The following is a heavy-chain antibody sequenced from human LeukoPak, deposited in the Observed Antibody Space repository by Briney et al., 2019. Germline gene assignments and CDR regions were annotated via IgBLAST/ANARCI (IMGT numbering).Heavy chain of an antibody. Sequence: GGSLRLSCAASGFTFSSSAMSWVRQAPGMGLEWVSAISNNGGYTYYADSVQGRFTISRDNSKSTLCLQMNSLRAEDTAVYYCAKQLGYCSDGSCYFPYWGQGTLVTVSS. D-gene: IGHD2-15*01. CDR3: AKQLGYCSDGSCYFPY. CDR1: GFTFSSSA. J-gene: IGHJ4*02. V-gene: IGHV3-23*01. CDR2: ISNNGGYT.